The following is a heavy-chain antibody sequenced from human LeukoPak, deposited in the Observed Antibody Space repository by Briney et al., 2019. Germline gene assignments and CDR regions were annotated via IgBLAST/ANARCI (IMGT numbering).Heavy chain of an antibody. J-gene: IGHJ5*02. Sequence: PSETLSLTCTVFGVSITYYYWNWIRQSPAKGLEWIGYIHHNGFINYNLSLKSRVTISLDRSRNQFSLKMTSVTAADTAVYYCARRGTQRKGWNWLDPWGQGILVTVSS. D-gene: IGHD3-16*01. CDR1: GVSITYYY. V-gene: IGHV4-59*08. CDR2: IHHNGFI. CDR3: ARRGTQRKGWNWLDP.